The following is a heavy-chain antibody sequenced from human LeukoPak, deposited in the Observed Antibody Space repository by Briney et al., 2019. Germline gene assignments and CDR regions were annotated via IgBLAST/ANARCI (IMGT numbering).Heavy chain of an antibody. V-gene: IGHV3-53*01. CDR2: IYSGGST. Sequence: GGSLRLSCAAYGFTVSSNYMSWVRQAPGKGLEWVSVIYSGGSTYYADSVKGRFTISRDNSKNTLYLQMNSLRAEDTAVYYCARERWLALDYWGQGTLVTVSS. CDR1: GFTVSSNY. CDR3: ARERWLALDY. J-gene: IGHJ4*02. D-gene: IGHD6-19*01.